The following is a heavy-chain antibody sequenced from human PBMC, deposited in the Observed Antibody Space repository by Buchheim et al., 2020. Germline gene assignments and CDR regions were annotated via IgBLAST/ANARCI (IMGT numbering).Heavy chain of an antibody. V-gene: IGHV4-61*01. D-gene: IGHD3-9*01. CDR3: AREYYDILTGGGGHFDS. CDR2: IYYSGST. Sequence: QVQLQESGPGLVKPSETLSLTCTVSGGSVTSGTYFWSWIRQPPGKGLDWIGYIYYSGSTHYNPSLKSRVTMSVDTSKNQLSLKLASVTAADTAVYYCAREYYDILTGGGGHFDSWGQGTL. CDR1: GGSVTSGTYF. J-gene: IGHJ4*02.